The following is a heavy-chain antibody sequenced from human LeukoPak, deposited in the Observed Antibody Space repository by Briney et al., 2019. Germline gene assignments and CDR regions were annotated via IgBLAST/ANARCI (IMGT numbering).Heavy chain of an antibody. D-gene: IGHD2-2*02. CDR2: IIPIFGTA. Sequence: VASVKVSCKASGGTFSSYAISWVRQAPGQGLEWMGGIIPIFGTANYAQKFQGRVTITADESTSTAYMELSSLRSEDTAVYYCAGAEAHIVVVPAAIRNSYYYYGMDVWGQGTTVTVSS. J-gene: IGHJ6*02. CDR1: GGTFSSYA. CDR3: AGAEAHIVVVPAAIRNSYYYYGMDV. V-gene: IGHV1-69*13.